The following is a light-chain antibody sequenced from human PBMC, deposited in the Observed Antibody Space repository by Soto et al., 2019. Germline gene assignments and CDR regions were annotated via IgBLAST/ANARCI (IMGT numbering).Light chain of an antibody. CDR3: QQYGSSGT. CDR2: GAS. Sequence: EIVMTQSPATLSVSPGERATLSCRASQSVSSNLAWYQQKPGQALRLLIYGASNRATGIPDRFSGSGSGTDFTLTISRLEPEDFAVYYCQQYGSSGTFGQGTKVDIK. V-gene: IGKV3-20*01. CDR1: QSVSSN. J-gene: IGKJ1*01.